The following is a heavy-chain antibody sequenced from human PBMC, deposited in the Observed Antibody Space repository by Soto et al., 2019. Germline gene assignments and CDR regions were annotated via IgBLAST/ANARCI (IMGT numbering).Heavy chain of an antibody. D-gene: IGHD3-10*01. J-gene: IGHJ6*02. CDR2: IRSKAYGWTT. CDR1: GFTFGYYA. Sequence: KPGVSLRLPCTASGFTFGYYAMSWFRQAPGKGLEWVGFIRSKAYGWTTEYAASVKGRFTISRDDSKSIAYLQMNSLKTEDTAVYYCTRDPILWFGESYGMDVWGQGTTVTV. V-gene: IGHV3-49*05. CDR3: TRDPILWFGESYGMDV.